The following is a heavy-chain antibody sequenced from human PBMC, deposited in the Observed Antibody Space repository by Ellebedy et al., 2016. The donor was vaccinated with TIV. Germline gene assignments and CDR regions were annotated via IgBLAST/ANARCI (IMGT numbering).Heavy chain of an antibody. Sequence: PGGSLRLSCAASGFTFSDSGMHWVRQAPGKGLEWMSFIRFDGISQYYAESVKGRFTISRDNSKNTLYLQMSSLRPEDTALYYCVKEAYDRSGGYFDYWGQGILVTVS. CDR2: IRFDGISQ. V-gene: IGHV3-30*02. J-gene: IGHJ4*02. D-gene: IGHD3-22*01. CDR3: VKEAYDRSGGYFDY. CDR1: GFTFSDSG.